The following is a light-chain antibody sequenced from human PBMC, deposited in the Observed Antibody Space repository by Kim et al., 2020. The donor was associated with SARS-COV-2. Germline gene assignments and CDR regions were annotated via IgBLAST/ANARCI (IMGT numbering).Light chain of an antibody. CDR2: STN. CDR3: LLYQSSGTVV. CDR1: SDSVSITHF. Sequence: GGTFTVPCGLTSDSVSITHFPSWYQQAPGQAPRRLIYSTNIRSSGVPDRFSGSIVANKAVLTITGAQADDDSFYYCLLYQSSGTVVFGGGTQLTVL. J-gene: IGLJ2*01. V-gene: IGLV8-61*01.